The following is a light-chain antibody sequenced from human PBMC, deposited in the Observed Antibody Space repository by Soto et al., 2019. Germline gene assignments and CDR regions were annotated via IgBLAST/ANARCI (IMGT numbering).Light chain of an antibody. V-gene: IGKV3-15*01. CDR2: GAS. Sequence: EIVMTQSPATLSVSPGERATLSCRASQSVSSNLARYQQKPGQAPRLLIYGASTRATGIPVRFSGSRSGTEFTLTISSLQSEDFAVYYCQQYNNWPPTFGQGTRLEIK. J-gene: IGKJ5*01. CDR3: QQYNNWPPT. CDR1: QSVSSN.